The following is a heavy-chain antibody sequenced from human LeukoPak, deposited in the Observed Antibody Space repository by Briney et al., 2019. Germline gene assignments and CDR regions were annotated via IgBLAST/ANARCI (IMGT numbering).Heavy chain of an antibody. J-gene: IGHJ3*01. CDR3: GMSGDRVPLQDDVFDV. CDR1: GYSFTSYC. D-gene: IGHD1-26*01. Sequence: GESLQISCKVSGYSFTSYCIGWVRQLPGKGLEWMGIIYPGDFGPTYSPSFQGQVTISVDKSINTAYLQWSSLQASDTAMYYCGMSGDRVPLQDDVFDVWGQGTMDTVST. CDR2: IYPGDFGP. V-gene: IGHV5-51*01.